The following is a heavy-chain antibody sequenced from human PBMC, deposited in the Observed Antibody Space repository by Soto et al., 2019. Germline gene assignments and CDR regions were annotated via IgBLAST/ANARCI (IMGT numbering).Heavy chain of an antibody. CDR1: GFTFSSYW. V-gene: IGHV3-7*05. CDR2: IKQDGSEK. D-gene: IGHD1-1*01. CDR3: ARGDEPLWSTPDY. Sequence: EVQLVESGGSLVQPGGSLRLSCAASGFTFSSYWMSWVRQAPGKGLEWVANIKQDGSEKYYVDSVKGRFTISRDNAKNSLYLQMNSLRAEDTAVYYCARGDEPLWSTPDYWGQGTLVTVSS. J-gene: IGHJ4*02.